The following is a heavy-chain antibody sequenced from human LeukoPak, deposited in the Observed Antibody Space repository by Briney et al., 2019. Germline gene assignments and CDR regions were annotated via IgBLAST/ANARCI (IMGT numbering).Heavy chain of an antibody. CDR1: GGSISSYY. CDR2: ISDIGSI. Sequence: SETLSLACTVSGGSISSYYWSWIRQPPGKGLEWIAYISDIGSINYNPSLKSRVTISLDTSKNQFSPKLSSVTAADTAVYYCAGHHPRNTVDFWGQGTLVTVSS. CDR3: AGHHPRNTVDF. D-gene: IGHD2/OR15-2a*01. J-gene: IGHJ4*02. V-gene: IGHV4-59*08.